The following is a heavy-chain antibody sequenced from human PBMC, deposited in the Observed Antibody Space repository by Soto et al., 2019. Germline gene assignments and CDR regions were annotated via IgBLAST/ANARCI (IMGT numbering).Heavy chain of an antibody. CDR1: GGTFSSYA. CDR3: ARDLAAGDY. D-gene: IGHD6-13*01. J-gene: IGHJ4*02. Sequence: SVKVSCKASGGTFSSYAISGVRQAPGQGLEWMGMFIPTIGSTNYAQKFQGRVTLTMDTSTRTVYMELSSLRFDDTAVYYCARDLAAGDYWGQGTLVTVSS. V-gene: IGHV1-69*04. CDR2: FIPTIGST.